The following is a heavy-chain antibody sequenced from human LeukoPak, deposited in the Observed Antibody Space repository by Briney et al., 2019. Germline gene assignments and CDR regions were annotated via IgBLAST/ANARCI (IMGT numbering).Heavy chain of an antibody. V-gene: IGHV4-30-4*01. J-gene: IGHJ2*01. Sequence: PSQTLSLTCTVSGGSISSGDYYWSWIRQPPGKGLEWIGYIYYSGSTNYNPSLKSRVTISVDTSKNQFSLKLSSVTAADTAVYYCARARATAVVTPVKYWYFDLWGRGTLVTVSS. CDR1: GGSISSGDYY. CDR2: IYYSGST. D-gene: IGHD4-23*01. CDR3: ARARATAVVTPVKYWYFDL.